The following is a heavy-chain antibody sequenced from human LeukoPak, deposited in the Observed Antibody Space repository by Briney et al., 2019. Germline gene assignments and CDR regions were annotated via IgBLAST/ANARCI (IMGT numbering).Heavy chain of an antibody. D-gene: IGHD4-11*01. V-gene: IGHV3-73*01. CDR3: TSLTVTTPS. CDR1: GFIFSGSA. Sequence: GGSLRLSCAASGFIFSGSAMHWVCQASGKGLEWVGRIRSKANSYATAYAASVKGRFTISRDDSKNTAYLQMNSLKTEDTAVYYCTSLTVTTPSWGQGTLVTVSS. J-gene: IGHJ4*02. CDR2: IRSKANSYAT.